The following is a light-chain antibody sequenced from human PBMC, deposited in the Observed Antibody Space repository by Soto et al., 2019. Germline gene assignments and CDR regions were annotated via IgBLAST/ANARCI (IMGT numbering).Light chain of an antibody. CDR2: WAS. V-gene: IGKV4-1*01. CDR3: QQYYSTPCT. J-gene: IGKJ2*02. CDR1: QSVLYSSNNKNY. Sequence: DIVMTQSPDSLAVSLGERATINCKSSQSVLYSSNNKNYLAWYQQKPGQPPKLLIYWASTRESGGPDRFSGSGSGKDFTLTISSLQAEDVAVYYCQQYYSTPCTFGQGTKLEIK.